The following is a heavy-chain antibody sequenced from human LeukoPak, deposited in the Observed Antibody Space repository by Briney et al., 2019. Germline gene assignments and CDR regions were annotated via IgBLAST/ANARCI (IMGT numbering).Heavy chain of an antibody. CDR1: DFTLSSYF. CDR3: ARVVSDIVVVPAATAWGYYYMDV. J-gene: IGHJ6*03. V-gene: IGHV3-74*01. Sequence: PGGSLRLSCAASDFTLSSYFMHWVRQAPGKGLVWVSRINLDGSNTISADSVEGRFTVSRDNAKNTLYLQMNSLRSDDTAVYYCARVVSDIVVVPAATAWGYYYMDVWGKGTTVTVSS. D-gene: IGHD2-2*01. CDR2: INLDGSNT.